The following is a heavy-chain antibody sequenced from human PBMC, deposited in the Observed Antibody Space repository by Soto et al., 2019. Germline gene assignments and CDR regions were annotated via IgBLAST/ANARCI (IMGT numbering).Heavy chain of an antibody. D-gene: IGHD5-12*01. CDR1: GGSVSSGSYY. J-gene: IGHJ4*02. CDR3: ARDGDGYNY. CDR2: IYSSGST. V-gene: IGHV4-61*01. Sequence: QVQLQESGPGLVKPSETLSLTCTVSGGSVSSGSYYWSWIRQPPGKGLEWIGYIYSSGSTSYNPSLKSRVTISVDTSKVQFSLKLSSWTAADTAVYYCARDGDGYNYWGQVTLVTVSS.